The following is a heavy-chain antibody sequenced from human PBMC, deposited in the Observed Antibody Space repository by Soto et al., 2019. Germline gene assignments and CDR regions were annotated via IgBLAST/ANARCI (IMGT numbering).Heavy chain of an antibody. Sequence: QVQLQESGPGLVKPSETLSLTCTVSGGSISSYYWSWIRQPPSKGLEWIGYTHYSGSTNYNPSLKTRVTISVDMYKNQFSLKLRAVTAADTAVYYCGRVHPSYRDGYNYLDSWGQGTLVTVSS. CDR3: GRVHPSYRDGYNYLDS. CDR2: THYSGST. J-gene: IGHJ4*02. D-gene: IGHD5-12*01. V-gene: IGHV4-59*01. CDR1: GGSISSYY.